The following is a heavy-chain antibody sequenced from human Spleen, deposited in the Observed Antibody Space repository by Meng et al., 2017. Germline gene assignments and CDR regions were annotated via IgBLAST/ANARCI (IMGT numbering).Heavy chain of an antibody. D-gene: IGHD2/OR15-2a*01. CDR3: ARGGNFDP. CDR1: GYTFSTYT. J-gene: IGHJ5*02. V-gene: IGHV7-4-1*02. Sequence: QVQMVQSGAEVKMPGASVRVSCKASGYTFSTYTINWVRQAHGRGLEWMGWISTNTGTPTYTQGFTGRFVFSLDTSVSTAYLQISSLKAEDTAVYYCARGGNFDPWGQGTLVTVSS. CDR2: ISTNTGTP.